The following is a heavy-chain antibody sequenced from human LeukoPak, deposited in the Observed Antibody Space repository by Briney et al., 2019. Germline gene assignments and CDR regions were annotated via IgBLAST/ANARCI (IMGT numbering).Heavy chain of an antibody. Sequence: GGSLRLSCAASGFTFSSYAMSWVRQAPGMGLEWVSAISGSGGSTYYADSVKGRFTISRDNSKNTLYLQMNSLRAEDTAVYYCAKDLMGSSWSTTGDYWGQGTLVTVSS. D-gene: IGHD6-13*01. CDR3: AKDLMGSSWSTTGDY. J-gene: IGHJ4*02. CDR2: ISGSGGST. V-gene: IGHV3-23*01. CDR1: GFTFSSYA.